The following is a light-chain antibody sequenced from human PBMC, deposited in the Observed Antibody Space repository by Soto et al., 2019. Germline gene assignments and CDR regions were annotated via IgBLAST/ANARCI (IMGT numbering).Light chain of an antibody. Sequence: EIVLTQSPGTLSLSPGERATLSCRASQSVDNSLVWYQQKPGQAPRLLIYDASTRATGTPDRFSGSGSGTDFTLPISRLEPEDFAVYYCQQYGGPPRTFGQGTKVEI. CDR2: DAS. V-gene: IGKV3-20*01. CDR3: QQYGGPPRT. J-gene: IGKJ1*01. CDR1: QSVDNS.